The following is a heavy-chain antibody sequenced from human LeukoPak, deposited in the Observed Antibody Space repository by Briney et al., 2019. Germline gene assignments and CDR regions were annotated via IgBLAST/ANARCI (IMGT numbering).Heavy chain of an antibody. J-gene: IGHJ1*01. V-gene: IGHV3-23*01. CDR3: AKNPHSYDSSGYYYEYFQH. D-gene: IGHD3-22*01. CDR2: ISGSGGST. CDR1: GFTFSSYA. Sequence: GGSLRLSCAGSGFTFSSYAMSWVRQAPGKGLEWVSAISGSGGSTYYADSVKGRFTISRDNSKNTLYLQMNSLRAEDTAVYYCAKNPHSYDSSGYYYEYFQHWGQGTLVTVSS.